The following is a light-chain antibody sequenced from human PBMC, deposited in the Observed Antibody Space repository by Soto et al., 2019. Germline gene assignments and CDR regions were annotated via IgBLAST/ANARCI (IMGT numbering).Light chain of an antibody. CDR3: SSYTSISTRV. Sequence: QSALTQPASVXGXXXXXXXISCTGTSSDVGSYNYVSWYQQHPGKAPKLMIYEVSNRPSGVSNRFSGSKSGNTASLTISGLQAEDEANYYCSSYTSISTRVFGGGTQLTVL. V-gene: IGLV2-14*01. CDR2: EVS. J-gene: IGLJ3*02. CDR1: SSDVGSYNY.